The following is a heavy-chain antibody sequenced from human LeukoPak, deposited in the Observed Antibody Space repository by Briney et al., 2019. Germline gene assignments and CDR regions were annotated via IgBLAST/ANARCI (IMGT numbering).Heavy chain of an antibody. J-gene: IGHJ3*02. V-gene: IGHV4-4*02. CDR1: GGSISSSNW. Sequence: SETLSLTCAVSGGSISSSNWWSWVRQPPGKGLEWIGEIYHSGSTNYNPSLKSRVTISVDKSKNQFSLKLSSVTAADTAVYYCARTAERIVVVTARGNAFDIWGQGTMVTVSS. D-gene: IGHD2-21*02. CDR2: IYHSGST. CDR3: ARTAERIVVVTARGNAFDI.